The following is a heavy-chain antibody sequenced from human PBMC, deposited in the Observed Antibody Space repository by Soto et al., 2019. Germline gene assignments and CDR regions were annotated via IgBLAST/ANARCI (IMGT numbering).Heavy chain of an antibody. V-gene: IGHV5-51*01. D-gene: IGHD6-13*01. CDR1: GYSCTSYW. J-gene: IGHJ6*02. Sequence: GESLEISCKGSGYSCTSYWIGWVRQMPGKGLEWMGIIYPGDSDTRYSPSFQGQVTISADKSITTAYLQWSSLKASDPAMYYCARTAAAGKYYYGVDVWGQGTTVTVSS. CDR3: ARTAAAGKYYYGVDV. CDR2: IYPGDSDT.